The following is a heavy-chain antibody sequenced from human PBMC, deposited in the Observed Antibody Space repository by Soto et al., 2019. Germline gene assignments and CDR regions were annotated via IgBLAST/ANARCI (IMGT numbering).Heavy chain of an antibody. Sequence: EVQLLESGGGLVQPGGSLRLSCAASGFTFSSYAMSWVRQAPGKGLEWVSAISGSGGSTYYADSVKGRFTISRDNSKNTRYLQMNILRAEDTAVYYCAKASGWFGEFDYWGQGALVTASS. V-gene: IGHV3-23*01. D-gene: IGHD3-10*01. J-gene: IGHJ4*02. CDR2: ISGSGGST. CDR1: GFTFSSYA. CDR3: AKASGWFGEFDY.